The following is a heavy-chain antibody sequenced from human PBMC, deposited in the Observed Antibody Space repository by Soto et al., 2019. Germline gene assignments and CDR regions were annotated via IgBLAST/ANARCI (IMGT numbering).Heavy chain of an antibody. J-gene: IGHJ6*01. CDR2: IYWDDDK. V-gene: IGHV2-5*02. CDR1: GFSLSTSGVG. CDR3: AHMPKDCECWSGSCYGMDV. Sequence: QITLKESGPTLVKPTQTLTLTCTFSGFSLSTSGVGVGWIRQPPGKALEWLALIYWDDDKRYSPSLKSRRTRAKGTADDQVVLTMTNMDPGDTATYYCAHMPKDCECWSGSCYGMDVWGQGTTVTVSS. D-gene: IGHD3-3*01.